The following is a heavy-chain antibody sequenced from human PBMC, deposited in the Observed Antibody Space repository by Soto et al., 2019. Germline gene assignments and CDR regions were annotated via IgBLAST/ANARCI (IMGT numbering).Heavy chain of an antibody. V-gene: IGHV1-69*06. CDR1: GGTFSSYA. CDR2: IIPIFGTA. CDR3: ASQGAPIVATIEDYYGMDV. D-gene: IGHD5-12*01. J-gene: IGHJ6*01. Sequence: ASVKVSCKASGGTFSSYAISWVRQAPGQGLEWMGGIIPIFGTANYAQKFQGRVTITADKSTSTAYMELSSLRSEDTAVYYCASQGAPIVATIEDYYGMDVWGQGTTVTVSS.